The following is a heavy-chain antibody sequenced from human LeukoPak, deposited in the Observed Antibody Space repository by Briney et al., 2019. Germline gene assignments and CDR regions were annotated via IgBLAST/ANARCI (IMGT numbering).Heavy chain of an antibody. CDR2: VKSQTGGGTT. V-gene: IGHV3-15*01. Sequence: GGSLRLSCAASGFTFSDAWMSWVRQAPGKGLEWVGRVKSQTGGGTTDYAAPVKGRFSISRDDSKNTLYLQMNSLKTEDTAVYYCTRVGTTWFHSWGQGTLVTVSS. CDR3: TRVGTTWFHS. J-gene: IGHJ5*01. CDR1: GFTFSDAW. D-gene: IGHD1-26*01.